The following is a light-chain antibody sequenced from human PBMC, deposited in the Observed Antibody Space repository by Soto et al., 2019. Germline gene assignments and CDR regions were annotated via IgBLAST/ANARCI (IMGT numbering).Light chain of an antibody. Sequence: QSALTHPASVSWSPGQSITISCTGASSDIGGYNHVSWYQQHPGKAPKLIIYNVSHRPSGVSTRFSGSKYGNTASLIIAGLQAEDEADYFCSSYTTTSPHVIFGGGTKLTVL. CDR2: NVS. CDR1: SSDIGGYNH. CDR3: SSYTTTSPHVI. V-gene: IGLV2-14*03. J-gene: IGLJ2*01.